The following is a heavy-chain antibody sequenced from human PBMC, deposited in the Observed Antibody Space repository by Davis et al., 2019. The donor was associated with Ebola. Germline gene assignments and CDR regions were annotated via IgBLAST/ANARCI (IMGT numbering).Heavy chain of an antibody. V-gene: IGHV3-21*01. CDR2: ISSSSSYI. J-gene: IGHJ6*03. D-gene: IGHD1-26*01. Sequence: GESLKISCAASGFTFSSYSMNWVRQAPGKGLEWVSSISSSSSYIYYADSVKGRFTISRDNAKNSLYLQMNSLRAEDTAVYYCARGPELERDYYYYMDVWGKGTTVTVSS. CDR3: ARGPELERDYYYYMDV. CDR1: GFTFSSYS.